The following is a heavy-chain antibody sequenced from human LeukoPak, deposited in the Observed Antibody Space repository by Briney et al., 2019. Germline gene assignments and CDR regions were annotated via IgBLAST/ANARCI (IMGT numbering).Heavy chain of an antibody. V-gene: IGHV3-30*03. CDR2: ISYDGSNK. D-gene: IGHD5/OR15-5a*01. CDR1: GFTFSSYS. J-gene: IGHJ4*02. CDR3: ARGGLRYRLTYFDY. Sequence: TGGSLRLSCAASGFTFSSYSMNWVRQAPGKGLEWVAVISYDGSNKYYADSVKGRFTISRDNSKNTLYLQMNSLRAEDTAVYYCARGGLRYRLTYFDYWGQGTLVTVSS.